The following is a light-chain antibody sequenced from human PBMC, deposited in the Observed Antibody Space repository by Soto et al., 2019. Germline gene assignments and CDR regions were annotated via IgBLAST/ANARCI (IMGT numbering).Light chain of an antibody. CDR2: DVT. CDR1: SSDAGRYDY. V-gene: IGLV2-11*01. J-gene: IGLJ1*01. CDR3: CSFAGSYSYV. Sequence: QSVLTQPRSVPASPGQSVTISCTGTSSDAGRYDYVSWYQQHPGKAPKLIVYDVTERPSGVPDRFSGSKSGNTASLTISGLQAEDEADYSYCSFAGSYSYVFGTGTKVTVL.